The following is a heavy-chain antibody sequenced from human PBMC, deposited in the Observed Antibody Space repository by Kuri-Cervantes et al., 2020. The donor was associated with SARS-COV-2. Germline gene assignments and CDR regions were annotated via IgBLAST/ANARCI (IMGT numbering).Heavy chain of an antibody. V-gene: IGHV3-74*01. CDR2: IHPDGSYT. CDR3: AKGSSGAFDI. Sequence: GGSLRLSCAASGFTVSGHWIHWVRQAPGKGLVWVSRIHPDGSYTNNADSVKGRFTLYRDNAKNMLFLKMNSLRAEDTAVYYCAKGSSGAFDIWGQGTMVTVSS. CDR1: GFTVSGHW. J-gene: IGHJ3*02.